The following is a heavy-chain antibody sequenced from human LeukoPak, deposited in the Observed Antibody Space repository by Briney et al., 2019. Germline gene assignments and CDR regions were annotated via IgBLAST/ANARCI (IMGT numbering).Heavy chain of an antibody. Sequence: PGGSLRLSCAASGFTFSSYGMHWVRQAPGKGLEWVALIRYDGSNKYYADSAKGRFTISRDNSKNTLYLQMNSQRAEDTAVYYCAKQSYSDYRVRYYGMDVWGQGTTVTVSS. V-gene: IGHV3-30*02. CDR2: IRYDGSNK. D-gene: IGHD4-11*01. CDR1: GFTFSSYG. J-gene: IGHJ6*02. CDR3: AKQSYSDYRVRYYGMDV.